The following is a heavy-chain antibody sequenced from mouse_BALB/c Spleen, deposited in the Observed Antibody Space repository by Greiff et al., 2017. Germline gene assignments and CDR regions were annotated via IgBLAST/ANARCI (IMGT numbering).Heavy chain of an antibody. CDR3: ARDNYRYDDEALFAY. Sequence: EVQRVESGGGLVQPGGSLRLSCATSGFTFTDYYMSWVRQPPGKALEWLGFIRTKANGYTTEYSASVKGRFTISRANSQSILYLQMNTLRAEDITTYYCARDNYRYDDEALFAYWGQGTLVTVSA. D-gene: IGHD2-14*01. J-gene: IGHJ3*01. CDR2: IRTKANGYTT. V-gene: IGHV7-3*02. CDR1: GFTFTDYY.